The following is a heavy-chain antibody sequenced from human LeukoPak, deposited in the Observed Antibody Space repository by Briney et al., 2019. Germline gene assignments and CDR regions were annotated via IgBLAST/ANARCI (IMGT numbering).Heavy chain of an antibody. CDR2: ISGYNSKT. Sequence: GASVKVSCKASGYTFSSYGMSWVRQAPGQGLEWMGWISGYNSKTNYAQNFQGRVSMNTDTSTSTVYMELRRLRSDDTAMYYCARDCYTGYSSIWYCSHGLDVWGQGTTVTVSS. V-gene: IGHV1-18*04. J-gene: IGHJ6*02. CDR1: GYTFSSYG. CDR3: ARDCYTGYSSIWYCSHGLDV. D-gene: IGHD6-13*01.